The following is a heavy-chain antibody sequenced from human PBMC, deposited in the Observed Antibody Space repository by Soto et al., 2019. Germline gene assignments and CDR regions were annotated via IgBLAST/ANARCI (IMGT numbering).Heavy chain of an antibody. CDR3: ARNGGDIVVVPAARYFGNDY. V-gene: IGHV3-7*03. D-gene: IGHD2-2*01. J-gene: IGHJ4*02. CDR2: IKQDGSEK. Sequence: LRLSCAASGFTFSSYWMSWVRQAPGKGLEWVANIKQDGSEKYYVDSVKGRFTISRDNAKNSLYLQMNSLRAEDTAVYYCARNGGDIVVVPAARYFGNDYWGQGTLVTVSS. CDR1: GFTFSSYW.